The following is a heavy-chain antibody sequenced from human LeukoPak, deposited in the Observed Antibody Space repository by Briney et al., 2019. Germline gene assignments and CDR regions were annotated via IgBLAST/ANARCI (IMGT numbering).Heavy chain of an antibody. D-gene: IGHD4-17*01. CDR2: ISDDGRRK. CDR1: GFSFISYC. J-gene: IGHJ4*02. Sequence: PAGSLRLSCAASGFSFISYCMHWIRQAPGKGLEWVGVISDDGRRKDYADSVKGRFTISRDNSKDTLYLQMNSLRAEDTAVYYCAKRPSDYGDYVSYFDYWGQGTLVTVSS. V-gene: IGHV3-30*18. CDR3: AKRPSDYGDYVSYFDY.